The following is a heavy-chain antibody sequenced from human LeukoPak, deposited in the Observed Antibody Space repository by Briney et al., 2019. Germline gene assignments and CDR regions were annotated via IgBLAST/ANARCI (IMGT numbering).Heavy chain of an antibody. D-gene: IGHD3-10*01. CDR2: INHSGST. CDR3: ARSVWFGELGD. J-gene: IGHJ4*02. CDR1: GGSFSGYY. V-gene: IGHV4-34*01. Sequence: PSETLSLTCAVYGGSFSGYYWRWIRQPPGKGLEWVGEINHSGSTNYNPSRKSRVTISVDTSKNQFSLKLSSVAAADTAVYYCARSVWFGELGDWGQGTLVTVSS.